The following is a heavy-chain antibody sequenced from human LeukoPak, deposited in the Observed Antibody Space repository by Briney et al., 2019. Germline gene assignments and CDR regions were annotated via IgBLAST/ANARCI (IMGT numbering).Heavy chain of an antibody. J-gene: IGHJ4*02. D-gene: IGHD3-22*01. CDR1: GFTVSSSY. Sequence: GGSLRLSCAASGFTVSSSYMSWVRQAPGKGLEWVSVIYSGGSTYYADSVKGRFTISRGNSKNTLYLQMNGLRAEDTAVYYCARATRYDSSVYYFDYWGQGTLVTVSS. CDR3: ARATRYDSSVYYFDY. V-gene: IGHV3-53*01. CDR2: IYSGGST.